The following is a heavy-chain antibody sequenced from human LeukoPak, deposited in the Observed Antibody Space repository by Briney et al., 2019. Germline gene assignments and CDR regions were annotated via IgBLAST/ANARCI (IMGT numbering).Heavy chain of an antibody. CDR1: GGSISGYY. J-gene: IGHJ6*02. CDR3: ARHDSYALGSHPLDV. Sequence: SETLSLTCTVSGGSISGYYWSWIRLPPGKGLEWIAYIHYSGTTNYNPSLRSRVTISVDTSKNQFSLKVNTVTATDTAVYFCARHDSYALGSHPLDVWGQGTTVIVSS. V-gene: IGHV4-59*08. CDR2: IHYSGTT. D-gene: IGHD3-10*01.